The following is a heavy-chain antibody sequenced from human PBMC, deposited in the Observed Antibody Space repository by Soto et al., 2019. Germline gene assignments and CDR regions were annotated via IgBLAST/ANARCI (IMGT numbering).Heavy chain of an antibody. CDR3: ARKYYYGSGSPFDY. CDR1: GGSISGYY. Sequence: PSETLSLTCTVSGGSISGYYWSWIRQPPGKGLQWIGYIYSSGSTNYNPSLKSRVTISVDTSKNQFSLNLSSVTAADTAVYYCARKYYYGSGSPFDYWGQGTLVTVSS. J-gene: IGHJ4*02. CDR2: IYSSGST. V-gene: IGHV4-59*08. D-gene: IGHD3-10*01.